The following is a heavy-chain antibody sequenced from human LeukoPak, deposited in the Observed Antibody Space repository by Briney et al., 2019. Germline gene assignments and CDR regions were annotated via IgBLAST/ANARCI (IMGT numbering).Heavy chain of an antibody. D-gene: IGHD5-24*01. CDR3: TSLAQRWLQFGKYYFDY. J-gene: IGHJ4*02. V-gene: IGHV3-15*01. CDR2: IKRKTDGGKP. Sequence: GGSLRLSCAASGFAFNNAWMSWVRQAPGKGLEWVGRIKRKTDGGKPDYAAPVKGRFTISRDDSKNTLYLQMNSLKTEDTAVYYCTSLAQRWLQFGKYYFDYWGQGTLVTVSS. CDR1: GFAFNNAW.